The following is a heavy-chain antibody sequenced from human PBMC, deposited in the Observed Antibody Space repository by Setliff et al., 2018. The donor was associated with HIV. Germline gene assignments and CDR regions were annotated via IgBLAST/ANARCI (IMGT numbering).Heavy chain of an antibody. CDR3: ASYYGSGAHYPYYYYMDV. J-gene: IGHJ6*03. CDR2: INPSGGST. V-gene: IGHV1-46*01. D-gene: IGHD3-10*01. CDR1: GYTFTSFY. Sequence: ASVKVSCKASGYTFTSFYLHWVRQAPGQGLEWMAIINPSGGSTSYAQKFQGRVTMTRDTSTSTVYMELSSLRSEDTAVYYCASYYGSGAHYPYYYYMDVWGKGTTVTVSS.